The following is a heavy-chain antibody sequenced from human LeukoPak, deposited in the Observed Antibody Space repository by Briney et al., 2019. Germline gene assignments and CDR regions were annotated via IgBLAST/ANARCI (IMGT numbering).Heavy chain of an antibody. CDR1: GGSFSGYY. CDR3: ASHHQTYYYDSSGYYQIDY. D-gene: IGHD3-22*01. Sequence: SETLSLTCAVYGGSFSGYYWSWIRKPPGKGLEWIGEINHSGSTNYNPSLKSRVTISVDTSKNQFSLKLSSVTAADTAVYYCASHHQTYYYDSSGYYQIDYWGQGTLVNVSS. J-gene: IGHJ4*02. V-gene: IGHV4-34*01. CDR2: INHSGST.